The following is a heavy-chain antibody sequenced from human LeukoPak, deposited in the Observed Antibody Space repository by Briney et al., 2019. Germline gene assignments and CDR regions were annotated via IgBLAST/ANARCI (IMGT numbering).Heavy chain of an antibody. Sequence: SETLSLTCTVSGGPISSSNSYWGWIRQPPGKGLEWIGSVYYSGSTYYNPSLKSRVTISVDTSKNQFSLKLNSVTAADTAVYYCARNLAAAGPHYNWFDPWGQGTLVTVSS. D-gene: IGHD6-13*01. V-gene: IGHV4-39*07. J-gene: IGHJ5*02. CDR2: VYYSGST. CDR3: ARNLAAAGPHYNWFDP. CDR1: GGPISSSNSY.